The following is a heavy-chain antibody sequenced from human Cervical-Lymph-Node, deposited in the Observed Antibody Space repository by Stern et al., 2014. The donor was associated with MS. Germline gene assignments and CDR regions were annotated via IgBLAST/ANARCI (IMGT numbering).Heavy chain of an antibody. J-gene: IGHJ4*02. D-gene: IGHD6-13*01. CDR3: ARGFSSSWYGGRFFNY. CDR2: IYYSGNT. V-gene: IGHV4-59*01. CDR1: GGSISSYY. Sequence: QLQLQESGPGLVKPSETLSLTCTVSGGSISSYYWSWIRQAPGKGLEWIAYIYYSGNTDYNPSLQGRVTVSVDTSKNQVSLRLSSVTAADTAVYYCARGFSSSWYGGRFFNYWGQGTLVTVSS.